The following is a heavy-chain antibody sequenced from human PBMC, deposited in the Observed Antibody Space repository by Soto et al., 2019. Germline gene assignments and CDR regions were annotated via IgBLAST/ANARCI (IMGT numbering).Heavy chain of an antibody. CDR2: IFYSGTT. D-gene: IGHD1-1*01. Sequence: SETLSLTCTVSGGSISSGGYFWILIRQPPGKGLEWIGNIFYSGTTYYNPSLKSRVTISVDTSKNQFSLKLSSVTAADTAVYFCARGVLYWGQGTLVTVSS. CDR1: GGSISSGGYF. CDR3: ARGVLY. V-gene: IGHV4-31*03. J-gene: IGHJ4*02.